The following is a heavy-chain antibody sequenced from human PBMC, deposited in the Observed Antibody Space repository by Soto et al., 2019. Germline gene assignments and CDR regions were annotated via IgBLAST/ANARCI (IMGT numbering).Heavy chain of an antibody. CDR1: GYTFTSYD. J-gene: IGHJ3*02. Sequence: ASEKVSCKASGYTFTSYDINWVRQATGQGLEWMGWMNPNSGNTGYAQKFQGRVTMTRNTSISTAYMELSSLRSEDTAVYYCARAMIVVVIPVPDAFDIWGQGTMVTVSS. CDR2: MNPNSGNT. V-gene: IGHV1-8*01. CDR3: ARAMIVVVIPVPDAFDI. D-gene: IGHD3-22*01.